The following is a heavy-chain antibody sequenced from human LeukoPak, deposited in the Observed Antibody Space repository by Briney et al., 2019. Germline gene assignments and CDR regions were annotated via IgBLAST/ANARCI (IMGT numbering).Heavy chain of an antibody. J-gene: IGHJ6*03. CDR2: IYTSGST. CDR1: GGSISSYY. V-gene: IGHV4-4*09. CDR3: ARGAPYGGNRRVYYYYYMDV. Sequence: SETLSLTRTVSGGSISSYYWSWIRQPPGKGLEWIGYIYTSGSTNYNPSLKSRVTISVDTSKNQFSLKLSSVTAADTAVYYCARGAPYGGNRRVYYYYYMDVWGKGTTVTVSS. D-gene: IGHD4-23*01.